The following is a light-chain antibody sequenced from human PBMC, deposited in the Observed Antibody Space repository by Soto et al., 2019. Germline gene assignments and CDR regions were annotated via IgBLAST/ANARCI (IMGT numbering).Light chain of an antibody. Sequence: EIVLTQSPATLSLSPGERATISCRASQSVSSYLAWYQQKPGQAPRLLIYYASNRATGIPARFSGSGSGTDFTLTISSLEPEDFAVYYCQQRSTTITFGQGTRLRL. CDR3: QQRSTTIT. J-gene: IGKJ5*01. V-gene: IGKV3-11*01. CDR1: QSVSSY. CDR2: YAS.